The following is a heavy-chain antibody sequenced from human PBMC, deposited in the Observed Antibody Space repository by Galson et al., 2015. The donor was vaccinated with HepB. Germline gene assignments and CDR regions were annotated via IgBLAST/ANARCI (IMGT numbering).Heavy chain of an antibody. CDR3: ARQATMVRGVIRTGWFDP. V-gene: IGHV5-51*01. D-gene: IGHD3-10*01. CDR2: IYPGDSDT. CDR1: GYSFTSYW. Sequence: QSGAEVKKPGESLKISCKGSGYSFTSYWIGWVRQMPGKGLEWMGIIYPGDSDTRYSPSFQGQVTISADKSISTAYLQWSSLKASDTAMYYCARQATMVRGVIRTGWFDPWGQGTLVTVSS. J-gene: IGHJ5*02.